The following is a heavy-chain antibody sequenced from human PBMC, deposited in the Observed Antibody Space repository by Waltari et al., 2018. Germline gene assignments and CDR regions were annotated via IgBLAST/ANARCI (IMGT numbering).Heavy chain of an antibody. CDR2: SYYLGTT. J-gene: IGHJ4*02. Sequence: QLRLQESGPGLVKPSETLSLTCPVSGGSIRSSTYFWAWIRQPPGKGLEWIRSSYYLGTTYYTPPLNRLVTISIDTSKNQLSLKLSSVTAADTAVYYCARDRSSSGGGDFFDYWGQGTLVTVSS. V-gene: IGHV4-39*07. D-gene: IGHD6-6*01. CDR1: GGSIRSSTYF. CDR3: ARDRSSSGGGDFFDY.